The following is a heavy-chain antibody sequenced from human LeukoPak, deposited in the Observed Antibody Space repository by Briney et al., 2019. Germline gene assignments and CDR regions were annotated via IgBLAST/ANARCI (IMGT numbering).Heavy chain of an antibody. CDR2: IYYSGST. J-gene: IGHJ4*02. CDR1: GGSISSSSYY. D-gene: IGHD6-6*01. V-gene: IGHV4-39*01. CDR3: ARPGGSSFGFDY. Sequence: MASETLSLTCTVSGGSISSSSYYWGWIRQPPGKGLEWIGSIYYSGSTYYNPSLKSRVTISVDTSKNQFSLKLSSVTAADTAVYYCARPGGSSFGFDYWGQGTLVTVSS.